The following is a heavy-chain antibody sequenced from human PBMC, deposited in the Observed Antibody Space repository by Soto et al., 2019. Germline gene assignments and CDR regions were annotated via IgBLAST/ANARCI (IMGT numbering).Heavy chain of an antibody. V-gene: IGHV3-48*02. D-gene: IGHD6-6*01. CDR3: ARDRSSSDGTRYYYYGMDV. J-gene: IGHJ6*02. Sequence: GGSLRLSCAASGFTFSSYSMNWVRQAPGKGLEWVSYISSSSSTIYYADSVKGRFTISRDNAKNSLYLQMNSLRDEDTAVYYCARDRSSSDGTRYYYYGMDVWGQGTTVTVSS. CDR1: GFTFSSYS. CDR2: ISSSSSTI.